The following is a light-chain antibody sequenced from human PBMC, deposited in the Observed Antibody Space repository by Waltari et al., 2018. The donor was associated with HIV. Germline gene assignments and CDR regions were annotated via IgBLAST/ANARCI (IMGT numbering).Light chain of an antibody. Sequence: QSALTQPASVSGSPGPSITISCTRTLSDVGSYNLLSWYQHHPGKAPKLMICEVTKRPSGVSNRFSGSKAGNTASLTISGLQADDEADYYCCSYAGSSAFVFGTGTKVTVL. CDR2: EVT. CDR1: LSDVGSYNL. J-gene: IGLJ1*01. V-gene: IGLV2-23*02. CDR3: CSYAGSSAFV.